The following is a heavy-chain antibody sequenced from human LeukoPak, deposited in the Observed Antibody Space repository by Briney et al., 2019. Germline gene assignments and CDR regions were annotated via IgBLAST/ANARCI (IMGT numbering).Heavy chain of an antibody. V-gene: IGHV1-2*06. CDR3: VREITRATTYFDS. J-gene: IGHJ4*02. CDR2: INPNNGDT. CDR1: GYTFTNYY. Sequence: ASVKVSCKTSGYTFTNYYMHRVRQAPGQGLEWMGRINPNNGDTNYAQKFPGRVTLTRDTSIGTAYMELSSLRSDDTAMYYCVREITRATTYFDSWGQGTLVTVSS. D-gene: IGHD1-26*01.